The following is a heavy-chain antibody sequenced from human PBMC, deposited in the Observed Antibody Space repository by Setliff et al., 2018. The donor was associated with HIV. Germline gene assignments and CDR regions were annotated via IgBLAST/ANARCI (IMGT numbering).Heavy chain of an antibody. V-gene: IGHV4-4*07. D-gene: IGHD5-18*01. CDR3: AKSVDTTMDDYYYVDI. CDR1: GGSISSHF. Sequence: ETLSLTCTVSGGSISSHFWTWIRQPAGKGLEWIGRFRPTGNAYYANPYYNPSLKSRVSMSVDTSKSQFSLQLNSVTAADTAVYYCAKSVDTTMDDYYYVDIWGTGITVTVSS. CDR2: FRPTGNAYYANP. J-gene: IGHJ6*03.